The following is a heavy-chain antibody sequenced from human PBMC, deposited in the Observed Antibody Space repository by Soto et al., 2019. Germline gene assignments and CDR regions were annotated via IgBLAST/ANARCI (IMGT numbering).Heavy chain of an antibody. CDR2: ISSSGTI. CDR1: GFTFSSYS. V-gene: IGHV3-48*01. CDR3: ARDYYKYYDSSGYYRSPAY. Sequence: PGGSLRLSCAASGFTFSSYSMNWVRQAPGKGLEWVSYISSSGTIYYADSVKGRFTISRDNAKNSLYLQMNSLRAEDTAVYYCARDYYKYYDSSGYYRSPAYWGQGTLVTVSS. J-gene: IGHJ4*02. D-gene: IGHD3-22*01.